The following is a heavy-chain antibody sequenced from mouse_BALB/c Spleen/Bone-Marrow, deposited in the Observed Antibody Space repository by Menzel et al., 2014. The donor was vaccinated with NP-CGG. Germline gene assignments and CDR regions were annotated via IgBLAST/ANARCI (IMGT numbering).Heavy chain of an antibody. CDR2: IYPGDFNT. Sequence: QVQLQQSGAELVKPGASVRISCKASGYTFTSYYIHWVKQRPGQGLEWIGWIYPGDFNTKYNEKFKGKATLTADKSSSTAYMQLSSLTSEDSAVYFCARKSQRAYDSMNYWGPGTSVTVSS. CDR1: GYTFTSYY. J-gene: IGHJ4*01. V-gene: IGHV1S50*01. D-gene: IGHD2-4*01. CDR3: ARKSQRAYDSMNY.